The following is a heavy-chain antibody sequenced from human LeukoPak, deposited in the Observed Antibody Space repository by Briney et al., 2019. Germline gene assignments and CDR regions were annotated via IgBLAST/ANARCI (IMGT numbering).Heavy chain of an antibody. D-gene: IGHD6-19*01. CDR2: ISGSGGST. Sequence: GGCLRLSCAASGYTFSSYTTSWVREAPGKGLEWVSAISGSGGSTYYADSVKGRFTISRDNSKNTLYLQMNSLRAEDTAVYYCAKVLAVAGTLGYWGQGTLVTVSS. CDR1: GYTFSSYT. V-gene: IGHV3-23*01. J-gene: IGHJ4*02. CDR3: AKVLAVAGTLGY.